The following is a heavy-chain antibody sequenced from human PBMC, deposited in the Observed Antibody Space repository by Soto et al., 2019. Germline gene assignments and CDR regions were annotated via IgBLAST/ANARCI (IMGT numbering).Heavy chain of an antibody. Sequence: EVQLVESGGGLVKPGGSLRLSCAASVFTFTRYSMNWVRQAPGKGLEWVSSISSTTNYIYYADSMKGRFTVSRDNAKNSVYLEMNSLSAEDTAVYYCARESEDLTSNFDYWGQGTLVTVSS. CDR3: ARESEDLTSNFDY. J-gene: IGHJ4*02. V-gene: IGHV3-21*01. CDR2: ISSTTNYI. CDR1: VFTFTRYS.